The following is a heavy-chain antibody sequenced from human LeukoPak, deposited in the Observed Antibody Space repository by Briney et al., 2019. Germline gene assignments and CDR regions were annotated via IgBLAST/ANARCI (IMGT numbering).Heavy chain of an antibody. CDR2: IIPIFGTA. Sequence: SVKVSCKASGGTFSSYAISWVRQAPGQGLEWMGGIIPIFGTANYAQKFQGRVTITADESTSTAYMELSSLRSEDTAVYYCARDRRSGSHYYYYYMDVWGKGTTVTVSS. CDR3: ARDRRSGSHYYYYYMDV. CDR1: GGTFSSYA. V-gene: IGHV1-69*13. D-gene: IGHD3-10*01. J-gene: IGHJ6*03.